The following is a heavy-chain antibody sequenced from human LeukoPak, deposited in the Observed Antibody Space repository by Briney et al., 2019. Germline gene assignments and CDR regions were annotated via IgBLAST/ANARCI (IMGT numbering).Heavy chain of an antibody. CDR1: EFIFSNYD. V-gene: IGHV3-15*01. J-gene: IGHJ4*02. D-gene: IGHD3-22*01. CDR3: TTESISSSYYYVHFDY. Sequence: GGSLRLSCAASEFIFSNYDMNWVRQAPGKGLEWVGRIKTKTDGGTTDYAAPVKGRFTISRDDSKNTLYLQMSSLKTEDTAVYYCTTESISSSYYYVHFDYWGQGTLVTVSS. CDR2: IKTKTDGGTT.